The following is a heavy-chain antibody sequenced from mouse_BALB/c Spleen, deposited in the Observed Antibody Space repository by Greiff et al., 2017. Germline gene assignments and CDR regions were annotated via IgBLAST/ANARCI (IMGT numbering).Heavy chain of an antibody. CDR3: ARLGSSHFDY. J-gene: IGHJ2*01. V-gene: IGHV1-54*03. Sequence: QVQLQQPGAELVKPGTSVKVSCKASGYAFTNYLIEWVKQRPGQGLEWIGVINPGSGGTNYNEKFKGKATLTADKSSSTAYMQLSSLTSDDSAVYFCARLGSSHFDYWGQGTTLTVSS. CDR1: GYAFTNYL. D-gene: IGHD1-1*01. CDR2: INPGSGGT.